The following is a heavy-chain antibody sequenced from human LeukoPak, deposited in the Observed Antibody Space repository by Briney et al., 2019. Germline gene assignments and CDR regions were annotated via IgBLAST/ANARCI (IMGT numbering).Heavy chain of an antibody. CDR1: GGTFSSYA. J-gene: IGHJ4*02. CDR2: IIPIFGTA. Sequence: ASVKVSCKASGGTFSSYAISWVRQAPGQGREWMGGIIPIFGTANYAQKFQSRVTITADESTSTAYMELSSLRSEDTAVYYCARDYPDYYDSSGYYGAFFDYWGQGTLVTVSS. D-gene: IGHD3-22*01. CDR3: ARDYPDYYDSSGYYGAFFDY. V-gene: IGHV1-69*13.